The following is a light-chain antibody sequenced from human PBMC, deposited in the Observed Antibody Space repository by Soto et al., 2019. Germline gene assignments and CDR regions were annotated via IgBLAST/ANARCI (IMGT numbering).Light chain of an antibody. CDR1: SSSIGSNS. V-gene: IGLV1-44*01. CDR3: AASDGSLNVYV. Sequence: QSVLTQPPSASGTPGQRVTISCSGSSSSIGSNSVNWYQQLPRTAPKVLIYTNNQRPSGVPDRFSGSKSGTSASLAISGLQSEDEADYYCAASDGSLNVYVFGTGTKVIVL. CDR2: TNN. J-gene: IGLJ1*01.